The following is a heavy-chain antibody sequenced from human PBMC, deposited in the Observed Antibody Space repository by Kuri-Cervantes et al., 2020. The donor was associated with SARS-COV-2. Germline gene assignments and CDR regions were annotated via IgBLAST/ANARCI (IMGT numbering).Heavy chain of an antibody. J-gene: IGHJ6*02. V-gene: IGHV1-18*04. CDR2: ITVYNGNT. CDR3: AKTRSYYYYMDA. D-gene: IGHD4-11*01. CDR1: GYTFTSYG. Sequence: ASVQVSCKASGYTFTSYGISWVRQAPGQELEWMGWITVYNGNTNYAQKFQGRVTVTTDISTNTAYMELRSLRSDDTAVYFCAKTRSYYYYMDAWGQGTTVTVSS.